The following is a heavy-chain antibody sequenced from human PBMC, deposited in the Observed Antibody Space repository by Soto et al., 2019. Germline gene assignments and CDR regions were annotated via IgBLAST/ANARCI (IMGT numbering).Heavy chain of an antibody. Sequence: TLSLSCSISGVSITSTNWWSCARHPPGKGLEWIGEIYHSGSTNYNPSLKSRVTISVDKSKNQFSLKLSSVTAADTAVYYCARSPDSSGYYPRWYYYGMDVWGQGTTVT. V-gene: IGHV4-4*02. CDR3: ARSPDSSGYYPRWYYYGMDV. J-gene: IGHJ6*02. CDR1: GVSITSTNW. D-gene: IGHD3-22*01. CDR2: IYHSGST.